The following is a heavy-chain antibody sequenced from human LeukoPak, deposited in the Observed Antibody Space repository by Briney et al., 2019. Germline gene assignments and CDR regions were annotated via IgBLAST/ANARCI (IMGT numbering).Heavy chain of an antibody. V-gene: IGHV1-3*01. CDR3: ARDQGADYYDSSDAFDI. CDR1: GYTFTSYA. Sequence: GASVKVSCKASGYTFTSYAMHWVRQAPGQRLEWMGWINAGNGNTKYSQKFQGRVTITRDTSASTAYMELSSLRSEDTAVYYCARDQGADYYDSSDAFDIWGQGTMVTVSS. J-gene: IGHJ3*02. D-gene: IGHD3-22*01. CDR2: INAGNGNT.